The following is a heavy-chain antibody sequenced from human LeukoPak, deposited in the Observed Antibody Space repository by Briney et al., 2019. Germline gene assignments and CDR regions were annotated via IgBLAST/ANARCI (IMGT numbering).Heavy chain of an antibody. CDR1: GFPFSTYA. V-gene: IGHV3-30*04. CDR3: ARAVPSRRAINY. Sequence: GGSLRPSCQASGFPFSTYAMHWVRQAPGKGLEWVAVFTFLGTDKFYAASGKGRFPISRVNSKHTLYLQMTSLIPEHTAVYYFARAVPSRRAINYWGQGTLVT. J-gene: IGHJ4*02. CDR2: FTFLGTDK. D-gene: IGHD5-12*01.